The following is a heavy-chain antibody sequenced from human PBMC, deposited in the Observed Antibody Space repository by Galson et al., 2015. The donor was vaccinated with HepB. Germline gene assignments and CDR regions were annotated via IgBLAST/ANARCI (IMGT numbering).Heavy chain of an antibody. V-gene: IGHV3-48*04. CDR1: GFTFSSYS. J-gene: IGHJ5*02. D-gene: IGHD6-13*01. CDR3: ARIGPTYSSSPANSRSGENWFDP. CDR2: ISSSSSTI. Sequence: SLRLSCAASGFTFSSYSMNWVRQAPGKGLEWVSYISSSSSTIYYADSVKGRFTISRDNAKNSLYLQMNSLRAEDTAVYYCARIGPTYSSSPANSRSGENWFDPWGQGTLVTVSS.